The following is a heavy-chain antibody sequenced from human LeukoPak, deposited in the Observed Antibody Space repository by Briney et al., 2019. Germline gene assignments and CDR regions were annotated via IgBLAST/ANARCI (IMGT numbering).Heavy chain of an antibody. Sequence: GGSLRLSCTASGFTFGDYLMSWFRQAPGKGLEWIGFISGGTTEYAASVKGRFTISRDDSTSIAYLQMNSLTTEDTAVYYCSRGSGWLTVYWSQGTLVTVSS. CDR3: SRGSGWLTVY. J-gene: IGHJ4*02. CDR1: GFTFGDYL. V-gene: IGHV3-49*03. D-gene: IGHD6-19*01. CDR2: ISGGTT.